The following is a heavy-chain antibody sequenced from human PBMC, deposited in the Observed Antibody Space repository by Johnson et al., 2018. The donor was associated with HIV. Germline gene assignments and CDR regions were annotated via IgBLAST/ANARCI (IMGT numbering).Heavy chain of an antibody. Sequence: QVQLVESGGGVVQPGGSLRLSCAASGFTFSSYAMHWVRQAPGKGLEWVAFISSDGSNKYYADSVKGRFTVSRDNSKNTLSVQMNSLRAEDTAVYYCAREGVEGAFDIWGQGTMVTVSS. V-gene: IGHV3-30-3*01. CDR1: GFTFSSYA. CDR2: ISSDGSNK. J-gene: IGHJ3*02. D-gene: IGHD2-15*01. CDR3: AREGVEGAFDI.